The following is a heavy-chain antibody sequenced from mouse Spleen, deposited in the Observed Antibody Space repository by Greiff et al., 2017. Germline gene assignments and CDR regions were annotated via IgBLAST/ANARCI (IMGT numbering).Heavy chain of an antibody. J-gene: IGHJ1*01. CDR1: GFTFSSYA. V-gene: IGHV5-9-3*01. CDR2: ISSGGGNT. Sequence: EVHLVESGGGLVKLGGSLKLSCAASGFTFSSYAMSWVRQTPEKRLEWVATISSGGGNTYYPDSVKGRFTISRDNAKNTLYLQMSSLKSEDTAMYYCARRGITTVVAPYWYFDVWGAGTTVTVSS. CDR3: ARRGITTVVAPYWYFDV. D-gene: IGHD1-1*01.